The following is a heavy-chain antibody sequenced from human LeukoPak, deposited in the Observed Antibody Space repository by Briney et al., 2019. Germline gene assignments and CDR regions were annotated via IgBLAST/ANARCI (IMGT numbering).Heavy chain of an antibody. CDR3: ARGYCSGGSCYKLNACDI. CDR2: XXSGRSST. Sequence: QPGGSLRLSCAASGFTFSDYWMXXXRQAPGKGLVWVLRXXSGRSSTSYVESVKGRFTISRDNAKNTLYLQMNSVRAEDTAVYYWARGYCSGGSCYKLNACDIWGQGTMVTVSS. D-gene: IGHD2-15*01. J-gene: IGHJ3*02. CDR1: GFTFSDYW. V-gene: IGHV3-74*01.